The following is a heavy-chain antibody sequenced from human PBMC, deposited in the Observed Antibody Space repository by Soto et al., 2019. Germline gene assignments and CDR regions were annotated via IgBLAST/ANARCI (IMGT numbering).Heavy chain of an antibody. Sequence: QVQLVESGGGVVQPGRSLRLSCAASGFTFSSYAMHWVRQAPGKGLEWVAVISYDGSNKYYADSVKGRFTISRDNSKNTLYLQMNSRSAEDTAVYYCARARGSSPFAFLDYWGQGALVTVSS. CDR2: ISYDGSNK. D-gene: IGHD6-13*01. CDR1: GFTFSSYA. J-gene: IGHJ4*02. V-gene: IGHV3-30-3*01. CDR3: ARARGSSPFAFLDY.